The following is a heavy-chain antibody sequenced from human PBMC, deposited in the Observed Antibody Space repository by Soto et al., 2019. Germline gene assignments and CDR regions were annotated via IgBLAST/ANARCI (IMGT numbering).Heavy chain of an antibody. J-gene: IGHJ5*02. V-gene: IGHV3-21*01. CDR2: ISSSSSYI. CDR3: ARGLYYYDSSAYYSP. D-gene: IGHD3-22*01. Sequence: EVQLVESGGGLVKPGGSLRLSCAASGFTFSSYSMNLVRQAPGKGLEWVSSISSSSSYIYYADSVKGRFTISRDNAKNSLYLQMNSLRAEDTAVYYCARGLYYYDSSAYYSPWGQGTLVTVSS. CDR1: GFTFSSYS.